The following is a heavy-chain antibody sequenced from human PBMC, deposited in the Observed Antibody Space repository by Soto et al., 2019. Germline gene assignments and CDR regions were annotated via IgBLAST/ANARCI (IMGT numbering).Heavy chain of an antibody. J-gene: IGHJ6*02. Sequence: QVQLQESGPGLVKPSQTLSLTCTVSGGSISSGGYYWSWIRQHPGKGLGWIGYIYYSGSTYYNPSRQSRFTISVDTSKNQFSLKLSSVTAADTAVYYCASSSYSNQDEYKTPYSYYYYGMDVWGQGTTVTVSS. CDR3: ASSSYSNQDEYKTPYSYYYYGMDV. CDR1: GGSISSGGYY. CDR2: IYYSGST. V-gene: IGHV4-31*03. D-gene: IGHD4-4*01.